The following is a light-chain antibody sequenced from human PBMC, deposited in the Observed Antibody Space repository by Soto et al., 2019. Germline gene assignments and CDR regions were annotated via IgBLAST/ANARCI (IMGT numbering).Light chain of an antibody. V-gene: IGKV1-5*03. J-gene: IGKJ1*01. CDR1: QGISNY. CDR3: LQSNSYPWT. Sequence: DIQMTQSPSSLSASVGDIVTITCRASQGISNYVAWYQQKPGKAPNLLIYKASTLESGVPSRFSGSGSGTEFTLTISSLQPDDFATYFCLQSNSYPWTFGQGTKVDIK. CDR2: KAS.